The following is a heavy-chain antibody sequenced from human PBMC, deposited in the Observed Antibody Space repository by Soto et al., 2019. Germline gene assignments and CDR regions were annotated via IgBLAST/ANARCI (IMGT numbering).Heavy chain of an antibody. D-gene: IGHD5-12*01. J-gene: IGHJ4*02. Sequence: GGSLRLSCAASGFTFSNYAMSWVRQAPGKGLEWVSGISGRGGSAYNADSVKDRFTISRDNSKNTLYLQMNSLRVDDTAVYYCAKDRGGDYYFDYWGQGTLVTVSS. CDR3: AKDRGGDYYFDY. CDR1: GFTFSNYA. V-gene: IGHV3-23*01. CDR2: ISGRGGSA.